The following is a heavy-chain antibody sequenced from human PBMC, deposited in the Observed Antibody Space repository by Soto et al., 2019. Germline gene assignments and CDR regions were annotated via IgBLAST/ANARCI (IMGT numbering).Heavy chain of an antibody. CDR3: AKEWGIVGATNFDY. CDR1: GFTFSSYG. V-gene: IGHV3-30*18. Sequence: GGSLRLSCAASGFTFSSYGMHWVRQAPGKGLEWVAVISYDGSNKYYADSVKGRFTISRDNSKNTLYLQMNSLRAEDTAVYYCAKEWGIVGATNFDYWGQGTLVTVSS. J-gene: IGHJ4*02. D-gene: IGHD1-26*01. CDR2: ISYDGSNK.